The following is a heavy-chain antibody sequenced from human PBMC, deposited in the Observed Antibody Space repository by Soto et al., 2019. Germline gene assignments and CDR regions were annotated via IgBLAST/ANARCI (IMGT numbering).Heavy chain of an antibody. CDR2: INHSGST. V-gene: IGHV4-34*01. D-gene: IGHD3-16*02. Sequence: RRILQQQEKGLEWIGEINHSGSTNYNPCLKSRVTISVNTSNNQFSLKLSSVTTADTAVYYCARGGKYYDYIWGSYRPDQNYNWFDPWGQGTLVTVSS. CDR3: ARGGKYYDYIWGSYRPDQNYNWFDP. J-gene: IGHJ5*02.